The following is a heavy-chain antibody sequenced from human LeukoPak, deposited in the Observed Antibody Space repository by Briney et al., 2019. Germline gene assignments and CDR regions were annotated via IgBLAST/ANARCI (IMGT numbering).Heavy chain of an antibody. D-gene: IGHD3-22*01. J-gene: IGHJ4*02. Sequence: GGSLRLSCSASGFTFTTYSMNWVRQAPGKGLEWVSPITSSSSYIYYADSVKGRFTISRDNAKNSLYLQMNSLRAEDTAVYYCARHVVAVGFDYWGQGTLVTVSS. V-gene: IGHV3-21*01. CDR2: ITSSSSYI. CDR1: GFTFTTYS. CDR3: ARHVVAVGFDY.